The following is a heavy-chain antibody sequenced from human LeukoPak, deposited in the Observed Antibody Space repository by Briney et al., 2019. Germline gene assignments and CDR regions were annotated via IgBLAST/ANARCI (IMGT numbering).Heavy chain of an antibody. J-gene: IGHJ6*03. CDR3: AGCWSGYSVYYYYYMDV. CDR1: GGSISSSSYY. Sequence: SETLSLTCTVSGGSISSSSYYWGWIRQPPGKGLAWIGSIYYTGSTYYNPSLKSRVTISVDTSKNQFSLKLSSVTAADTAVYYCAGCWSGYSVYYYYYMDVWGKGTTVTVSS. V-gene: IGHV4-39*07. D-gene: IGHD3-3*01. CDR2: IYYTGST.